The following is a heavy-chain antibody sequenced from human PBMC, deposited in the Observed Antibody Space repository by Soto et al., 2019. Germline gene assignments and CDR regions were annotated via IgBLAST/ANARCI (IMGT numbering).Heavy chain of an antibody. CDR2: TYYRSKWYN. D-gene: IGHD3-3*01. Sequence: SQTLSLTCAISGSSVSSNSAAWNCIRQSPSRGLEWLGRTYYRSKWYNYYAVSVKSRITINPDTSKNQFSLQLNSVTPEDTAVYYCARALHYDFWSGPPDVWGQGTTVTVSS. V-gene: IGHV6-1*01. J-gene: IGHJ6*01. CDR1: GSSVSSNSAA. CDR3: ARALHYDFWSGPPDV.